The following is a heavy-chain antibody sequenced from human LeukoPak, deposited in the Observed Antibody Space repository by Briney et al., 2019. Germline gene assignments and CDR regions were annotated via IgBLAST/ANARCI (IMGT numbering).Heavy chain of an antibody. V-gene: IGHV3-48*01. Sequence: GGSLRLSCAASGFTFSRHGMNWVRQAPGKGLEWISYIGIDSGNTNYADSVKGRFTISGDKAKNSLYLQMNSLRVEDTAVYYCARDYKYAFYNWGQGTLVTVSS. J-gene: IGHJ4*02. D-gene: IGHD5-24*01. CDR3: ARDYKYAFYN. CDR1: GFTFSRHG. CDR2: IGIDSGNT.